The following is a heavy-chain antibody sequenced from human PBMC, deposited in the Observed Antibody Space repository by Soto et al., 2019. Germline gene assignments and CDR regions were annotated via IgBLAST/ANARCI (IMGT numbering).Heavy chain of an antibody. CDR3: AKRGGGGYDSDYYYYMDV. Sequence: GGSLRLSCAASGFTFSSYAMSWVRQAPGKGLEWVSAISGSGGSTYYADSVKGRFTISRDNSKNTLYLQMNSLRAEDTAVYYCAKRGGGGYDSDYYYYMDVWGKGTTVTVSS. J-gene: IGHJ6*03. CDR1: GFTFSSYA. CDR2: ISGSGGST. V-gene: IGHV3-23*01. D-gene: IGHD5-12*01.